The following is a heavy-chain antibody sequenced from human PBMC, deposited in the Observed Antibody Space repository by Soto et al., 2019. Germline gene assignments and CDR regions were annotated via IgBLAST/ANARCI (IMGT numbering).Heavy chain of an antibody. V-gene: IGHV4-61*01. CDR3: EGAPDGDNYDDAFDI. CDR2: IYYTGSI. D-gene: IGHD5-12*01. J-gene: IGHJ3*02. Sequence: QVQLQESGPGLVKPSETLSLICTVSGGSVSSGSYYWSWIRQPPGKGLEWMGYIYYTGSINYNPSLKSRVTISVDTSKNQVSLKSSSVTAADTAIDYCEGAPDGDNYDDAFDIWGQGTMVTVS. CDR1: GGSVSSGSYY.